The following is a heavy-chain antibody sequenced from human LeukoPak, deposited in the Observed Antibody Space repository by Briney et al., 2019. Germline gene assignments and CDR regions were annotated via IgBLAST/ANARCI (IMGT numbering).Heavy chain of an antibody. CDR2: IYTGGST. Sequence: GGSLRLSCAASGFTVSSIYMSWVRQAPGEGLEWVSVIYTGGSTYYADSVKGRFTISRDNSKNTLYLQMNSLRDEDTAVYYCAKHRFESGGYHSTDWGQGTLVTVSS. D-gene: IGHD3-22*01. CDR1: GFTVSSIY. V-gene: IGHV3-53*01. CDR3: AKHRFESGGYHSTD. J-gene: IGHJ4*02.